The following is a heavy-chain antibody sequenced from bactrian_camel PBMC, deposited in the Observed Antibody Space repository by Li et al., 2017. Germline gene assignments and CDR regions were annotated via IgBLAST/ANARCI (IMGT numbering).Heavy chain of an antibody. CDR1: GAAYNKNA. V-gene: IGHV3S54*01. J-gene: IGHJ4*01. D-gene: IGHD3*01. CDR3: NLGTRVGFVFRY. CDR2: IATGSGNT. Sequence: HVQLVESGGGSVQTGGSLRLTCVASGAAYNKNAITWFRQAPGKEREGVARIATGSGNTYYADSVKGRFTVSRDNTKNTLALQLNDLQTEDTAVYYCNLGTRVGFVFRYWGQGTQVTVS.